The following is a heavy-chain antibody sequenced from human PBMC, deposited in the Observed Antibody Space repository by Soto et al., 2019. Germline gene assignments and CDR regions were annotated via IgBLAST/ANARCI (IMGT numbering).Heavy chain of an antibody. Sequence: PGGSLRLSCAASGFTFSSYAMHWVRQAPGKGLEWVAVISYDGSNKYYADSVKGRFTISRDNSKNTLYLQMNSLRAEDTAVYYCARERYGDYGMDVWGQGTTVTVSS. J-gene: IGHJ6*02. CDR2: ISYDGSNK. CDR1: GFTFSSYA. D-gene: IGHD4-17*01. V-gene: IGHV3-30-3*01. CDR3: ARERYGDYGMDV.